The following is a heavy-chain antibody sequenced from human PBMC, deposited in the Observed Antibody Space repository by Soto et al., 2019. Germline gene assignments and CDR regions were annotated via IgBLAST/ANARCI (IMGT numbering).Heavy chain of an antibody. J-gene: IGHJ6*02. Sequence: SETLSLTCAVHGGSFSGYYWSWIRQPPGKGLEWIGEINHSGSTNYNPSLKSRVTISVDTSKNQFSLKLSSVTAADTAVYYCARGGGKRGYSYGLYYYYYGMDVWGQGTTVTVSS. CDR3: ARGGGKRGYSYGLYYYYYGMDV. D-gene: IGHD5-18*01. CDR2: INHSGST. CDR1: GGSFSGYY. V-gene: IGHV4-34*01.